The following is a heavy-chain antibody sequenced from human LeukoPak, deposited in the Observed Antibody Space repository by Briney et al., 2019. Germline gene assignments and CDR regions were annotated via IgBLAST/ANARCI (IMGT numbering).Heavy chain of an antibody. CDR2: ISSSSSTI. CDR1: GFTFSSYS. Sequence: PGGSLRLSCAASGFTFSSYSMNWVRQAPGKGLEWVSYISSSSSTIYYADSVKGRFTISRDNAKNSLYLQMNSLRAEDTAVYYCARDGRIAAADYYYYGMDVWGQGTTVTVSS. V-gene: IGHV3-48*04. D-gene: IGHD6-13*01. J-gene: IGHJ6*02. CDR3: ARDGRIAAADYYYYGMDV.